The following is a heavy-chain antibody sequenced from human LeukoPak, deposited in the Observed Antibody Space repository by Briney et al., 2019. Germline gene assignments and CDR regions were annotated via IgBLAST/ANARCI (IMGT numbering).Heavy chain of an antibody. V-gene: IGHV4-59*01. CDR2: IYYSGST. D-gene: IGHD6-19*01. CDR3: ARGSGWYYY. Sequence: PSETLSLTCTVSGGSISSYWSRIRQSPGKGLEWIGYIYYSGSTNYNPSLKSRVSISVDTSKNQFSLKLSPVTAADTAVYYCARGSGWYYYWGQGTLVTVSS. CDR1: GGSISSY. J-gene: IGHJ4*02.